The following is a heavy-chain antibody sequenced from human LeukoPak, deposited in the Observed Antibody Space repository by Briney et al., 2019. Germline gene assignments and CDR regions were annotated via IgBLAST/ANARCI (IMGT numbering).Heavy chain of an antibody. CDR2: INHSGST. CDR1: GGSFSGYY. CDR3: ARRWLRGYSYGHNREGYNWFDP. V-gene: IGHV4-34*01. J-gene: IGHJ5*02. Sequence: SETLSLTCAVYGGSFSGYYWSWIRQPPGKGLEWIGEINHSGSTNYNLSLKSRVTISVDTSKNQFSLKLSSVTAADTAVYYCARRWLRGYSYGHNREGYNWFDPWGQGTLVTVSS. D-gene: IGHD5-18*01.